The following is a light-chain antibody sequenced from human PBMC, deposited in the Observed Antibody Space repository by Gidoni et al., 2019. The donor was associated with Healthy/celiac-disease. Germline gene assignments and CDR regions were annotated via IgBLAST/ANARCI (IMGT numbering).Light chain of an antibody. CDR2: RNN. V-gene: IGLV1-47*01. Sequence: HSVPTQPPSASGTPGHRVTIPCSGSSSTIGSNYVYWYQQLPGTAPKLLIERNNQRPSGVPDRFSGSKSGTSASLAISGLRSEDEADYYCAAWDDSLSGRVFGGGTKLTVL. J-gene: IGLJ2*01. CDR1: SSTIGSNY. CDR3: AAWDDSLSGRV.